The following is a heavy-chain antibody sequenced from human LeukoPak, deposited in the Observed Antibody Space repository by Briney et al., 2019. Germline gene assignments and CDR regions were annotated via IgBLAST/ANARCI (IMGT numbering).Heavy chain of an antibody. CDR2: ISSNGGST. CDR1: GFTFSVYA. Sequence: PGGSLRLSCSASGFTFSVYAIHWVRQAPGKGLEYVSTISSNGGSTYYADSVKGRFTISRDNSKNTVSLQLSSLRAEDTALYYCVKDGLAFCGGDYYSYFVHSGQGTLVTVSS. CDR3: VKDGLAFCGGDYYSYFVH. V-gene: IGHV3-64D*06. J-gene: IGHJ4*02. D-gene: IGHD2-21*02.